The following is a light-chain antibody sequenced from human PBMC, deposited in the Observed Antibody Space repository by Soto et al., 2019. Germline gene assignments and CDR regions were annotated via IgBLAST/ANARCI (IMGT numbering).Light chain of an antibody. J-gene: IGLJ1*01. Sequence: QSLLTQPPSVSGAPGQRVTISCTGSSSNIGAGYDVHWYQQLPGIAPKLLIYTNNNRPSGVPDRFSGSKSGTSASLAITGLQAEDEADYYCQSYDSALRGYVFGTGTKVTVL. CDR2: TNN. CDR3: QSYDSALRGYV. CDR1: SSNIGAGYD. V-gene: IGLV1-40*01.